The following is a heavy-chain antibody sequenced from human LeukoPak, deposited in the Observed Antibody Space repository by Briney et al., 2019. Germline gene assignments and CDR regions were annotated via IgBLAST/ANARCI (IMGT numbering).Heavy chain of an antibody. Sequence: KPSETLSLTCTVSGGSISSGGYYWSWIRQHPGKGLEWIGYIYYSGSTYYNPSLKSRVTISVDTSKNQFSLKLSSVTAADTAVYYCARDRGDFWSGSPSHAFDIWGQGTMVTVSS. CDR1: GGSISSGGYY. CDR2: IYYSGST. CDR3: ARDRGDFWSGSPSHAFDI. J-gene: IGHJ3*02. V-gene: IGHV4-31*03. D-gene: IGHD3-3*01.